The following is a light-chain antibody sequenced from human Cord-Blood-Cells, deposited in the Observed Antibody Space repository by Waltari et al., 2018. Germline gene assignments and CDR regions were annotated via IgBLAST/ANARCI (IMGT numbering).Light chain of an antibody. V-gene: IGKV3-15*01. CDR3: QQYNNWWT. CDR1: QSVSSN. J-gene: IGKJ1*01. CDR2: GAS. Sequence: EIVMTQSPATLSVSPGARATLSCRASQSVSSNFAWYQQKPGQAPRLLIYGASTRATRIAARFSGSGSGTEFTLTISSLQSEDVAVYYCQQYNNWWTFGQVTKVEIK.